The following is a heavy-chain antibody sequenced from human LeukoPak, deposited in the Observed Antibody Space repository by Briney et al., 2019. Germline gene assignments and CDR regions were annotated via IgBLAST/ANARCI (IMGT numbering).Heavy chain of an antibody. CDR2: ISWNSGSI. J-gene: IGHJ5*02. D-gene: IGHD3-10*01. V-gene: IGHV3-9*01. CDR3: AKDRGRYYYGSGSYNWFDP. Sequence: PGRSLRLSCAASGFTFDDYAMHWVRQAPGKGLEWVSGISWNSGSIGYADSVKGRFTISRDNAKNSLYLQMNSLRAEDTALYYCAKDRGRYYYGSGSYNWFDPWGQGTLVTVSS. CDR1: GFTFDDYA.